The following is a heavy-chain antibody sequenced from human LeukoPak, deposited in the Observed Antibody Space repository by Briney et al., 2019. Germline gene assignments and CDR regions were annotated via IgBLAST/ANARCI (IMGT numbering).Heavy chain of an antibody. D-gene: IGHD1-26*01. V-gene: IGHV1-46*01. J-gene: IGHJ4*02. Sequence: PRASVKVSCKASGYTFTSYYMHWVRQAPGQGLEWMGIINPSGGSTTYAQKFQGRVTMTSDTSTTTVYMELSSLRSDDTAVYYCARDWDLLTTGLYYLDYWGQGTLVTVSS. CDR1: GYTFTSYY. CDR3: ARDWDLLTTGLYYLDY. CDR2: INPSGGST.